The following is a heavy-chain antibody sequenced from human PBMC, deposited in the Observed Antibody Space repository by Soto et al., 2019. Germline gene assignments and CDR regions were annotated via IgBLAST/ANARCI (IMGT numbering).Heavy chain of an antibody. Sequence: QVQLVQSGAEVKQPGSSVKVACKTSGGTFTSDAISWVRQAPGQGLEWMGGITPVFETPNYAQKFQGRVTITAEESTATAYMELSSLRSDDTAVYYCARAIHGYNYRVDFWGQGTTVTVSS. D-gene: IGHD5-12*01. J-gene: IGHJ6*02. CDR3: ARAIHGYNYRVDF. V-gene: IGHV1-69*01. CDR1: GGTFTSDA. CDR2: ITPVFETP.